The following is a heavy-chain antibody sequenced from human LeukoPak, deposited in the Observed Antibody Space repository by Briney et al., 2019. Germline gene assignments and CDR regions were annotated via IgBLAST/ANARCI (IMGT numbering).Heavy chain of an antibody. D-gene: IGHD3-22*01. CDR2: ISRSGVST. V-gene: IGHV3-23*01. CDR3: AKVWDTYYYDSSGSFDY. Sequence: GRSLRLSCAASGFTFSSYAMSWVRQAPGQGLEGVSAISRSGVSTSSADSVKGRFTISRDNSKNTLYLQMNSLRAEDTAVYYCAKVWDTYYYDSSGSFDYWGQGTLVTVSS. CDR1: GFTFSSYA. J-gene: IGHJ4*02.